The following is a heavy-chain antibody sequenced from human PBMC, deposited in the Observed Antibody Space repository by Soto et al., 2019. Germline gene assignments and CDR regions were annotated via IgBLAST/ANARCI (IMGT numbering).Heavy chain of an antibody. CDR2: IRGSGVTT. D-gene: IGHD1-26*01. CDR1: GFTFSTYA. CDR3: AKDLLAGN. V-gene: IGHV3-23*01. Sequence: ESGGGLVQSGGSLRLSCAASGFTFSTYAMSWVRQAPGKGLEWVSAIRGSGVTTYYADSVKGRFTISRDNSMNTLFLQMNSLRAEDTAVYYCAKDLLAGNWGQGTLVTVSS. J-gene: IGHJ1*01.